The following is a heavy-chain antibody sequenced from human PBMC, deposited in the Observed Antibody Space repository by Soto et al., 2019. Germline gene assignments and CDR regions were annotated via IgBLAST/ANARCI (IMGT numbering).Heavy chain of an antibody. V-gene: IGHV1-8*01. J-gene: IGHJ6*02. CDR3: ARERFMVRGVIITYYGMDV. CDR1: GYTFTSYD. D-gene: IGHD3-10*01. CDR2: MNASSGNT. Sequence: ASVKVSCKASGYTFTSYDINWVRQATGQGLEWMGWMNASSGNTNYAQKFQGRVTITRDTSVSTAYMELSSLRSEDTAVYYCARERFMVRGVIITYYGMDVWGQGTTVTVSS.